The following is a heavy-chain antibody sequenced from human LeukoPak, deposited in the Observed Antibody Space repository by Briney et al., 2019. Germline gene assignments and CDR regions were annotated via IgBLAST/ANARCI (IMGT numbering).Heavy chain of an antibody. CDR2: IKQDGSEK. CDR1: GFTFSSYA. J-gene: IGHJ4*02. V-gene: IGHV3-7*01. Sequence: GGSLRLSCAASGFTFSSYAMNWVRQAPGKGLEWVANIKQDGSEKYYVDSVKGRFTISRDNAKNSLYLQMNSLRAEDTAVYYCARYSRGYCSSTSCYRTQYYFDYWGQGTLVTVSS. CDR3: ARYSRGYCSSTSCYRTQYYFDY. D-gene: IGHD2-2*01.